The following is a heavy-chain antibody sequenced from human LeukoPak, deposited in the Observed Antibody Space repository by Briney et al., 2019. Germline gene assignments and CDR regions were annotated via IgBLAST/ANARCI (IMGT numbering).Heavy chain of an antibody. CDR3: ARGGGSTAYYYYYMDV. V-gene: IGHV3-13*01. CDR1: GFTFSSYD. D-gene: IGHD2-2*01. CDR2: IGTAGDT. Sequence: PGGSLRLSCAASGFTFSSYDMHWVRQATGKGLEWVSAIGTAGDTYYPGSVKGRFTISRENAKNSLYLQMNSLRAGDTAVYYCARGGGSTAYYYYYMDVWGKGTTVTISS. J-gene: IGHJ6*03.